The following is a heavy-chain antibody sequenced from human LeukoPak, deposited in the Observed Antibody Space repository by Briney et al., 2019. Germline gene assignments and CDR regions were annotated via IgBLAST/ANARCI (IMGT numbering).Heavy chain of an antibody. V-gene: IGHV3-21*01. J-gene: IGHJ3*02. CDR3: ARDRDWSVLYDASDI. CDR2: ISSSSSYI. CDR1: EFSFSSSN. Sequence: PGGSLRLSCAASEFSFSSSNMNWVRQAPGKGLEWVSFISSSSSYIYYADSVKGRFTISRDNAKNSLYLQMNSLRAEDTAVYYCARDRDWSVLYDASDIWGQGTMVTVSS. D-gene: IGHD3/OR15-3a*01.